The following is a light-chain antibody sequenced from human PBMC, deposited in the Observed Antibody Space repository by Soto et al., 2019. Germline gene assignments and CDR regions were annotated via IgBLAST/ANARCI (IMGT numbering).Light chain of an antibody. CDR1: QSISSW. CDR2: KAS. V-gene: IGKV1-5*03. CDR3: HQYKSYSWT. J-gene: IGKJ1*01. Sequence: DIQMTQSPSTLSASVGDRVTITCRASQSISSWLAWYQQKPGKAPKVLIYKASNLESGVPSRFSGSGSGTEFTLTISSLQPDDFATYYCHQYKSYSWTFGQGTKVEIK.